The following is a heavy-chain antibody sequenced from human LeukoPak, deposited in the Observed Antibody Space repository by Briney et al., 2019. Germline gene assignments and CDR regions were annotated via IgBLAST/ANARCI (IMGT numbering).Heavy chain of an antibody. D-gene: IGHD3-3*01. V-gene: IGHV4-4*07. CDR3: ASGVAVFPFDY. CDR1: GGSISSYY. Sequence: PETLSLTCTVSGGSISSYYWSWLRQPAGKGLEWIGRIYTSGSTNYNPSLKSRVTISVDTSKNQFSLKLSSVTAADTAVYYCASGVAVFPFDYWGQGTLVTVSS. CDR2: IYTSGST. J-gene: IGHJ4*02.